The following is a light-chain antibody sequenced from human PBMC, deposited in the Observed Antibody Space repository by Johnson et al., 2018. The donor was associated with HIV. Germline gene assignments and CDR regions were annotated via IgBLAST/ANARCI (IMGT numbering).Light chain of an antibody. V-gene: IGLV1-51*01. Sequence: VLTQPPSVSAAPGQKVTVSCSGSSSNIGNNYVSWYQQFPGTAPKLLIYDNNKRPSGIPDRFSGSKSGTSATLGITGLQTGDEADYYCGTWDSSLSAGVFGTGTNVTVL. CDR2: DNN. J-gene: IGLJ1*01. CDR1: SSNIGNNY. CDR3: GTWDSSLSAGV.